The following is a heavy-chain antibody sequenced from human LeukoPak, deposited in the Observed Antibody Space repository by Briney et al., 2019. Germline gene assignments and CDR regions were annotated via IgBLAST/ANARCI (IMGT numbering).Heavy chain of an antibody. Sequence: GGSLRLSCAASGFTFSTNAISWVRQAPGKGLEWVSGISGGGGTTYYADSVKGRFTISRDNSKNTVHLQMNSLRAEDTAVYYCAKDWRTLDAFDIWGQGTMVTVS. CDR2: ISGGGGTT. CDR1: GFTFSTNA. J-gene: IGHJ3*02. V-gene: IGHV3-23*01. CDR3: AKDWRTLDAFDI.